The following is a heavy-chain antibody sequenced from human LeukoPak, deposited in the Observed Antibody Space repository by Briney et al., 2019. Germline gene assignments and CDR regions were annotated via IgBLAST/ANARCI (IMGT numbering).Heavy chain of an antibody. CDR1: GLTFSDHA. J-gene: IGHJ4*02. V-gene: IGHV3-23*01. Sequence: GGSLRLSCAASGLTFSDHAMSWFRQAPGKGLEGVAGITSGFTPHYADSVKGRFTISRDNSKNTFHLQLNSLRAEDTAIYYCAKDYSESRVADVFFEYWGQGTLVTVSS. CDR3: AKDYSESRVADVFFEY. D-gene: IGHD2-15*01. CDR2: ITSGFTP.